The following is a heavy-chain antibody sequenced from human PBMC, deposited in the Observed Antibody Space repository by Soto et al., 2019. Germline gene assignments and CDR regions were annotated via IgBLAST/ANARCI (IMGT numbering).Heavy chain of an antibody. D-gene: IGHD1-1*01. J-gene: IGHJ4*02. CDR3: ARASSGQLTRHQPY. V-gene: IGHV4-30-4*01. Sequence: QVQLQESGPGLVKPSQTLSLTCTVSGGSIISGDYYWSWIHQPPGKSLEWIGYIHYRGSTYYNPSVRTRVTRSVASSKNQCSLKLSSVTAADTAVYYCARASSGQLTRHQPYCGQGTLVTVSS. CDR2: IHYRGST. CDR1: GGSIISGDYY.